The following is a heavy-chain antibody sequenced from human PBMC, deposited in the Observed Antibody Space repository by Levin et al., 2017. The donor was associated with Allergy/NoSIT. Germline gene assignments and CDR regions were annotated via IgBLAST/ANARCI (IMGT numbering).Heavy chain of an antibody. CDR2: IKQDGSEK. J-gene: IGHJ6*03. CDR1: GFTFSSYW. Sequence: GSLRLSCAASGFTFSSYWMSWVRQAPGKGLEWVANIKQDGSEKYYVDSVKGRFTISRDNAKNSLYLQMNSLRAEDTAVYYCARDDYRITGYYYYYMDVWGKGTTVTVSS. D-gene: IGHD4-11*01. CDR3: ARDDYRITGYYYYYMDV. V-gene: IGHV3-7*01.